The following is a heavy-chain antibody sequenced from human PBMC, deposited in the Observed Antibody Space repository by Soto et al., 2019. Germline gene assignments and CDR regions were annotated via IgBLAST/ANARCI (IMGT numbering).Heavy chain of an antibody. CDR3: ASGLMSYGYFDC. CDR1: GFTVSRNY. Sequence: GGSLRLSCAASGFTVSRNYMTWVRQAPGKGLEWVSVIYSGGSTYYADSVKGRFTISRDNSKNTLYFQMNSLRVEDTAVYYCASGLMSYGYFDCWGQGTLVTVSS. D-gene: IGHD5-18*01. J-gene: IGHJ4*02. CDR2: IYSGGST. V-gene: IGHV3-66*01.